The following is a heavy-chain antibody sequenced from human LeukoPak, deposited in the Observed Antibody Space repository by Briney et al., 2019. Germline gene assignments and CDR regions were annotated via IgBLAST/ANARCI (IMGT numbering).Heavy chain of an antibody. Sequence: AGGSLRLSCAASGFTFSSYGMHWVRQAPGKGLEWVAFIRYDGSNKYYADSVKGRFTISRDNAKNSLYLQMNSLRAEDTAVYYCARGGLYGDYFDYWGQGTLVTVSS. CDR3: ARGGLYGDYFDY. CDR1: GFTFSSYG. J-gene: IGHJ4*02. D-gene: IGHD4-17*01. V-gene: IGHV3-30*02. CDR2: IRYDGSNK.